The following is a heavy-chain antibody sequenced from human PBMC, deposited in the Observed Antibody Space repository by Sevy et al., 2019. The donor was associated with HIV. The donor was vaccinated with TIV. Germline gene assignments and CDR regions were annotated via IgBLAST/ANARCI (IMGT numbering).Heavy chain of an antibody. V-gene: IGHV3-30*04. CDR3: ARSEGIPAAIDYFDY. CDR1: GFTFSSYA. Sequence: GGSLRLSCAASGFTFSSYAMHWVRQAPGKGLEWVAGISNDGSNKYYADSVKDRFTISRDNSKNTLYLQMNSLRDEDTAVYYCARSEGIPAAIDYFDYWGQGTLVTVSS. CDR2: ISNDGSNK. J-gene: IGHJ4*02. D-gene: IGHD2-2*01.